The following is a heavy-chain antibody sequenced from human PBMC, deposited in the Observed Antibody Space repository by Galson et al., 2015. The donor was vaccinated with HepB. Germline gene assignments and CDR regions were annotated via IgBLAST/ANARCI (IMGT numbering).Heavy chain of an antibody. CDR2: IYYSGST. V-gene: IGHV4-39*07. CDR1: GGSISSSSYY. CDR3: ARGPRGYYGSGSYYNPHYFDY. D-gene: IGHD3-10*01. J-gene: IGHJ4*02. Sequence: SETLSLTCTVSGGSISSSSYYWGWIRQPPGKGPEWIGSIYYSGSTYYNPSLKSRVTISVDTSKNQFSLKLSSVTAADTAVYYCARGPRGYYGSGSYYNPHYFDYWGQGTLVTVSS.